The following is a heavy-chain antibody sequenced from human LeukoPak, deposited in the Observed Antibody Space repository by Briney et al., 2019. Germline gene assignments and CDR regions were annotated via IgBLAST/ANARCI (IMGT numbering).Heavy chain of an antibody. J-gene: IGHJ4*02. Sequence: ASVKVSCKASGYTFTSYYMHWVRQAPGQGLEWMGIINPSGGDTSYAQKFQGRLTMTRDTSISTAYMELSRLRSDDTAVYYCARSSRYDIWTGYPYWGQGTLVTVSP. D-gene: IGHD3-9*01. CDR1: GYTFTSYY. CDR3: ARSSRYDIWTGYPY. CDR2: INPSGGDT. V-gene: IGHV1-46*01.